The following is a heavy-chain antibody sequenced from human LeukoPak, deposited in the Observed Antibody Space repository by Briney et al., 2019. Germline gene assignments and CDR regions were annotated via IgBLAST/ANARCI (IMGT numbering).Heavy chain of an antibody. CDR2: IYYSGST. Sequence: PSETLSLTCTVSGGSISSNSYYWGWIRQPPGKGLEWIGSIYYSGSTYYSPSLKSRVTISVDTSKNQFSLKLSSVTAAETVVDFCAREYSRSSDYWGQGTLVNVSS. D-gene: IGHD6-6*01. J-gene: IGHJ4*01. CDR1: GGSISSNSYY. V-gene: IGHV4-39*07. CDR3: AREYSRSSDY.